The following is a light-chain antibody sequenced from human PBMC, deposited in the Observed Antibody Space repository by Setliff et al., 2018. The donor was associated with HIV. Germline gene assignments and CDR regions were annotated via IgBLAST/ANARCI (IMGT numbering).Light chain of an antibody. Sequence: ALTQPASVSGSPGQSITTACTGSATDVGNYESVSWYQHHPGEVPKLIIYDVNKRPSGISNRFSGSKTGNSASLTISGLHTEDEADYYCCSYVSGDTWIFGGGTKVTVL. CDR1: ATDVGNYES. CDR2: DVN. CDR3: CSYVSGDTWI. V-gene: IGLV2-23*02. J-gene: IGLJ2*01.